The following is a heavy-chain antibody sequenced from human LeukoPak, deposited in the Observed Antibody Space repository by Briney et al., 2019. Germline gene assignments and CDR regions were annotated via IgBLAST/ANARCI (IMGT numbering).Heavy chain of an antibody. J-gene: IGHJ4*02. CDR1: GFTFSSYA. CDR2: SSGSGGST. V-gene: IGHV3-23*01. D-gene: IGHD3-3*01. Sequence: GASLILSCAASGFTFSSYAMSWFRQAPAKELEWVSASSGSGGSTYYADSVKGRFTISRDNSKNTLYLQLNSLTAEDTAVYYCAKDNDFLSGYSVLVYFDYWGQGTLVTVSS. CDR3: AKDNDFLSGYSVLVYFDY.